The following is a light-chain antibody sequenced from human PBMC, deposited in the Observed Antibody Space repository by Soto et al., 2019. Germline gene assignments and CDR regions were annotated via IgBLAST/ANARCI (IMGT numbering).Light chain of an antibody. Sequence: EIVLTQSAVTLSLSPGERSSLSFRASQSVSNNYLAWYQQKPGQAPRLLIYGASSRATGIPDRFSGSGSGTDFTLTISRLEPEDFAVYYCQQYGSSPGTFGQGTKVDIK. CDR3: QQYGSSPGT. CDR1: QSVSNNY. J-gene: IGKJ1*01. CDR2: GAS. V-gene: IGKV3-20*01.